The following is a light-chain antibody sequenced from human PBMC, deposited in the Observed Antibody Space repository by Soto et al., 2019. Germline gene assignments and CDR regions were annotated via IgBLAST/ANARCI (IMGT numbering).Light chain of an antibody. CDR2: HAS. CDR1: QSVSSN. Sequence: IVMTQSPATLSVSPGERATLSCRASQSVSSNLAWYQQKPGQAPRLLIYHASTRATGVPARFSGSGSGTEFTLTISSLHSEDVAGYYCQQYNKWQLTFGGWNKVE. V-gene: IGKV3-15*01. CDR3: QQYNKWQLT. J-gene: IGKJ4*01.